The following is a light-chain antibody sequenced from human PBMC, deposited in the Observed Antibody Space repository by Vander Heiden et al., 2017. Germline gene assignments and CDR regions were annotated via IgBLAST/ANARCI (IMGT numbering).Light chain of an antibody. V-gene: IGLV1-44*01. CDR2: SNN. J-gene: IGLJ3*02. Sequence: QSLLTQPPSASGTPGQRVTLPCSGSSAHIGSNPVNWYQQLPGTAPKLLIYSNNQRPSGVPDRFAGSKSGTSASLAISGLQAEDEADYYCAAWDDSLNGPVFGGGTKLTVL. CDR3: AAWDDSLNGPV. CDR1: SAHIGSNP.